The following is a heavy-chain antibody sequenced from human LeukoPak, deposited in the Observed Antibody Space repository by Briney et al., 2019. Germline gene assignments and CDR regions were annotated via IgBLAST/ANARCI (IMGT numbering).Heavy chain of an antibody. D-gene: IGHD2-15*01. V-gene: IGHV4-59*01. CDR2: IYYSGST. CDR3: ASGFCSGGSGYSAPFDY. J-gene: IGHJ4*02. CDR1: GGSISSYY. Sequence: KPSETLSLTCTVFGGSISSYYWSWIRRPPREWLGWIGYIYYSGSTNYNPSLKSRVTVSVDTSKNQFSLKLSSVTAADTAVYYCASGFCSGGSGYSAPFDYWGQGALVTVSS.